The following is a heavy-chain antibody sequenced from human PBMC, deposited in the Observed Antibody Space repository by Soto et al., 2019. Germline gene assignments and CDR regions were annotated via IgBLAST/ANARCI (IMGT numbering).Heavy chain of an antibody. D-gene: IGHD1-20*01. CDR2: IIPIFGIT. J-gene: IGHJ1*01. Sequence: QAHLMQSGAEVKKPGSSVKVSCKASGGTFCGYAISWVRQRPGRGLEWMGGIIPIFGITTYAEKFQGRITLAADESTGTAFMDLRSLISEDTAVYYCARDPRSITGTTSSEDFQFWGPGTLVSVSS. CDR1: GGTFCGYA. CDR3: ARDPRSITGTTSSEDFQF. V-gene: IGHV1-69*01.